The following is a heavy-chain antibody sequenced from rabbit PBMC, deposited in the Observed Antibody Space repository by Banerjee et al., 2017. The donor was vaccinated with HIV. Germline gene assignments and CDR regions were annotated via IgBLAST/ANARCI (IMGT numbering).Heavy chain of an antibody. J-gene: IGHJ4*01. CDR3: ARGGSIYYSNL. CDR1: GFDLSSSYW. D-gene: IGHD1-1*01. V-gene: IGHV1S45*01. Sequence: QEQLEESGGDLVKPEGSLTLTCTASGFDLSSSYWICWVRQAPGKGLEWIACIDAGSSGSTYYASWAKGRFTITKTSSTTVTLQMTSLTVADTATYFCARGGSIYYSNLWGPGTLVTVS. CDR2: IDAGSSGST.